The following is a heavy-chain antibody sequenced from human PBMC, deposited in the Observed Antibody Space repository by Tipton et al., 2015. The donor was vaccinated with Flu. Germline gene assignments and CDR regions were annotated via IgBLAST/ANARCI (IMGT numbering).Heavy chain of an antibody. J-gene: IGHJ6*02. CDR3: ARVGGSSYYYYGMDV. Sequence: TLSLTCTVSGGSISSYYWSWIRQPPGNGLEWIGYIYYSGSTNYNPSLKSRVTISVDTSKNQFSLKLSSVTAADTAVYYCARVGGSSYYYYGMDVWGQGTTVTVSS. CDR2: IYYSGST. V-gene: IGHV4-59*01. D-gene: IGHD1-26*01. CDR1: GGSISSYY.